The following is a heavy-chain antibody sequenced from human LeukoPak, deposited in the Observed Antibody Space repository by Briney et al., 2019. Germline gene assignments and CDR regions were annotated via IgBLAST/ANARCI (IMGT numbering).Heavy chain of an antibody. D-gene: IGHD1-26*01. CDR1: GGSISSYY. J-gene: IGHJ3*01. V-gene: IGHV4-59*01. Sequence: SETLSLTCTVSGGSISSYYWSWIRQPPGKGLEWIGYIYYSGSTNYNPSLKSRVTISVDTSKNQFSLKLSSVTAADTAVYYCARMASDLYSGSFLWGQGTMVTVSS. CDR3: ARMASDLYSGSFL. CDR2: IYYSGST.